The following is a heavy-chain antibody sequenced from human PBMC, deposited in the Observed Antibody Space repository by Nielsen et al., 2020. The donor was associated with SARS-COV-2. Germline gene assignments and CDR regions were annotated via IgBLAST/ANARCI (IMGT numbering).Heavy chain of an antibody. V-gene: IGHV5-10-1*01. D-gene: IGHD2-15*01. CDR1: GYSFTSYW. J-gene: IGHJ6*02. CDR3: ARQDSRSYYYGMDV. Sequence: KVSCKGSGYSFTSYWISWVRQMPGKGLEWMGRIDPSDSYTNYSPSFQGHATISADKSISTAYLQWSSLKASDTAMYYCARQDSRSYYYGMDVWGQGTTVTVSS. CDR2: IDPSDSYT.